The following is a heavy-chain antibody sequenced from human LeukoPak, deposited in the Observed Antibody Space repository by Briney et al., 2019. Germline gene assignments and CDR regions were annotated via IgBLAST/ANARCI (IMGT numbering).Heavy chain of an antibody. Sequence: PGGSLRLSCAASGFTFSSYAMSWVRQAPGKGLEWVSYISSSGSTIYYADSVKGRFTISRDNAKNSLYLQMNSLRAEDTAVYYCAREGLVMLTNYNWFDPWGQGTLVTVSS. J-gene: IGHJ5*02. V-gene: IGHV3-48*03. D-gene: IGHD6-19*01. CDR2: ISSSGSTI. CDR3: AREGLVMLTNYNWFDP. CDR1: GFTFSSYA.